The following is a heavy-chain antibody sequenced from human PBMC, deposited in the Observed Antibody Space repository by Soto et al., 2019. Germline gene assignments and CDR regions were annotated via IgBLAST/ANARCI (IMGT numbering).Heavy chain of an antibody. Sequence: EGQLVESGGGLIQPGGSLRLSCAASGFTVSSDYMTWVRQAPGKGLEWVSLVYSGGSTYYADSVKGRFTISRDKSKNTLYLQMDRLRAEDTAVYYCARGSGGWYWGQGTLVTVSS. D-gene: IGHD2-15*01. CDR2: VYSGGST. CDR1: GFTVSSDY. J-gene: IGHJ4*02. CDR3: ARGSGGWY. V-gene: IGHV3-53*01.